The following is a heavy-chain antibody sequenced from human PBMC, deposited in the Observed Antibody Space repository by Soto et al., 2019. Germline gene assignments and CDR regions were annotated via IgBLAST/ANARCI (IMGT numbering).Heavy chain of an antibody. Sequence: GGSLRLSCAASGFTFSSYWMHWVRQAPGKGLVWVPRINSDGSSTSYADSVKGRFTISRDNAKDTLYLQMNSLRAEDTAVYYCARDVYYYDSSGYHYWGQGTLVTVSS. D-gene: IGHD3-22*01. CDR2: INSDGSST. V-gene: IGHV3-74*01. CDR1: GFTFSSYW. CDR3: ARDVYYYDSSGYHY. J-gene: IGHJ4*02.